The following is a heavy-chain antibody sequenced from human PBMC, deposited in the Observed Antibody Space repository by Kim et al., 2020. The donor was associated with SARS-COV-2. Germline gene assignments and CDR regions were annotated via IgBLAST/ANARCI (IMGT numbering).Heavy chain of an antibody. CDR2: IIPIFGTA. J-gene: IGHJ4*02. Sequence: SVKVSCKASGGTFSSYAISWVRQAPGQGLEWMGGIIPIFGTANYAQKFQGRVTITADESTSTAYMELSSLRSEDTAVYYCASQSPRYYYDSSGYYYRFDYWGQGTLVTVSS. V-gene: IGHV1-69*13. D-gene: IGHD3-22*01. CDR1: GGTFSSYA. CDR3: ASQSPRYYYDSSGYYYRFDY.